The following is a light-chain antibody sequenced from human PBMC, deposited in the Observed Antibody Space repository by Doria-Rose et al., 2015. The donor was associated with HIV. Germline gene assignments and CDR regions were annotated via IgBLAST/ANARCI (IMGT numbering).Light chain of an antibody. J-gene: IGKJ1*01. Sequence: TQSPPPLSASIGDRVTITCRASQTVSTYLNWFQQEPGKAPKLLIYAASRLQSGVPSRFSGSGSGTDFTLTISGLQPGDFATYYCQQTYSSPPWTFGQGTKVEMK. CDR2: AAS. CDR3: QQTYSSPPWT. CDR1: QTVSTY. V-gene: IGKV1-39*01.